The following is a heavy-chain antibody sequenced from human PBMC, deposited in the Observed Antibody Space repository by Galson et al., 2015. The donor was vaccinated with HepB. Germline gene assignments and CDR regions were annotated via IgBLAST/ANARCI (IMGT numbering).Heavy chain of an antibody. V-gene: IGHV1-24*01. CDR1: GYTLTELS. CDR3: ATGLQLPYYYYYGMDV. Sequence: SVKVSCKVSGYTLTELSMHWVRQAPGKGLEWMGGFDPEDGETIYAQKFQGRVTMTEDTSTDTAYMELSSLRSEDTAVYYCATGLQLPYYYYYGMDVWGQGTTVTVSS. D-gene: IGHD5-18*01. CDR2: FDPEDGET. J-gene: IGHJ6*02.